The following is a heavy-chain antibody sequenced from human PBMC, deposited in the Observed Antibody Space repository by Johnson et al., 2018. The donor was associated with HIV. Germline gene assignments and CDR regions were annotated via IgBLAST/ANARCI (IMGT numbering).Heavy chain of an antibody. CDR3: AASVYYYDSSGYFAFDI. Sequence: VQLVESGGGLVQPGGSLRLSCAASGFTVSSNYMSCVRQAPGKGLEWVSVIYSGGSTYYADSVKGRFTISRDNSKNTLYLQMNSLRAEDTAVYYCAASVYYYDSSGYFAFDIWGQGTMVTVSS. V-gene: IGHV3-66*01. D-gene: IGHD3-22*01. CDR1: GFTVSSNY. J-gene: IGHJ3*02. CDR2: IYSGGST.